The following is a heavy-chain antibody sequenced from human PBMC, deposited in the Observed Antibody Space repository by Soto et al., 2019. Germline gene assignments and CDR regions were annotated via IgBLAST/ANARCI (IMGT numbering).Heavy chain of an antibody. J-gene: IGHJ5*02. CDR3: AKDAVPYNGAWDWFDT. CDR1: GFTFGDYA. V-gene: IGHV3-23*01. D-gene: IGHD3-10*01. CDR2: IGGGGSDT. Sequence: QVLESGGGLVQPGGSLRVHCVASGFTFGDYAMSWVRQAPGKGLEWVSSIGGGGSDTYYAASVKGRFTISRDNSKSTLYPQMISLRVEDTAVYYCAKDAVPYNGAWDWFDTWGQGTLVTVSS.